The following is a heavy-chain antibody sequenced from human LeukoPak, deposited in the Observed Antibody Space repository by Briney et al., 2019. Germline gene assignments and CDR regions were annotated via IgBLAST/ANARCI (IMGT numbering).Heavy chain of an antibody. Sequence: PSETLSLTCAVYGGSLSGYYWSWIRQPPGKGLEWIGYIYYSGSTNYNPSLKSRVTISVDTSKNQFSLKLSSVTAADTAVYYCARKEGGSGWYGGIDYWGQGTLVTVSS. D-gene: IGHD6-19*01. CDR1: GGSLSGYY. J-gene: IGHJ4*02. CDR2: IYYSGST. V-gene: IGHV4-59*01. CDR3: ARKEGGSGWYGGIDY.